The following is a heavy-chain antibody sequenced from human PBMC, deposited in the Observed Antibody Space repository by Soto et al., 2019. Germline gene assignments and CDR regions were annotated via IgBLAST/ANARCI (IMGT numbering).Heavy chain of an antibody. CDR1: GGSVSSGSYY. D-gene: IGHD6-13*01. J-gene: IGHJ6*02. Sequence: ASETLSLTCTVSGGSVSSGSYYWSWIRQPPGKGLEWIGYIYYSGSTNYNPSLKSRVTISVDTSKNQFSLKLSSVTAADTAVYYCAREGGSSSWYFDYYYYGMDVWGQGTTVTVSS. CDR3: AREGGSSSWYFDYYYYGMDV. V-gene: IGHV4-61*01. CDR2: IYYSGST.